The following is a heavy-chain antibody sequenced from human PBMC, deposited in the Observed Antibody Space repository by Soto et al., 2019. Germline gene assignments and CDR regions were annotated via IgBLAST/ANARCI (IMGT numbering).Heavy chain of an antibody. V-gene: IGHV4-34*01. D-gene: IGHD6-13*01. CDR1: GGSFSGYY. J-gene: IGHJ5*02. CDR3: ARRIIVAAGSGLCWFDP. CDR2: INHSGST. Sequence: SETLSLTCAVYGGSFSGYYWSWIRQPPGKGLEWIGEINHSGSTNYNPSLKSRVTISVDTSKNQFSLQLSPVTAAETAVYYCARRIIVAAGSGLCWFDPWGQGTLVTVSS.